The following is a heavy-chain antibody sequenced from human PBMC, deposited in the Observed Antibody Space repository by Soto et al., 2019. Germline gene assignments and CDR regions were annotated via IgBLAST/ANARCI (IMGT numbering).Heavy chain of an antibody. CDR3: ARNVYGDEPYAFDI. CDR1: GGSISSGGYY. CDR2: IYYSGST. Sequence: SETLSLTCTVSGGSISSGGYYWSWIRQHPGKGLEWIGYIYYSGSTYYNPSLKSRVTISVDTSKNQFSLKLSSVTAADTAVYYCARNVYGDEPYAFDIWGQGTMVTVSS. D-gene: IGHD4-17*01. V-gene: IGHV4-31*03. J-gene: IGHJ3*02.